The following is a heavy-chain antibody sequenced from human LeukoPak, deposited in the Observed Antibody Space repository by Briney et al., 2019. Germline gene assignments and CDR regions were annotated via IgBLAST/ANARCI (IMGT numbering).Heavy chain of an antibody. D-gene: IGHD3-22*01. J-gene: IGHJ4*02. CDR3: ARDRYYYDSSGYPFDY. Sequence: SETLSLTCTVSGGSISSYYWSWIRQPAGKGLEWIGRFHTSGSTNYNPSLKSRVTMSGDTSKNQFSLKLSSVTAADTAVYYCARDRYYYDSSGYPFDYWGQGTLVTVSS. CDR2: FHTSGST. V-gene: IGHV4-4*07. CDR1: GGSISSYY.